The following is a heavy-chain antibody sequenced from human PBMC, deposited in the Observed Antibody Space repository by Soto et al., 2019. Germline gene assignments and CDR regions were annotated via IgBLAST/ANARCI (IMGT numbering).Heavy chain of an antibody. CDR2: INSDGSST. V-gene: IGHV3-74*01. D-gene: IGHD5-12*01. Sequence: PGGSLRLSCAASGFTFSSYWMHWVRQAPGRGLVWVSRINSDGSSTSYADSVKGRFTISRDNAKNTLYLQMNSLRAEDTAVYYCARALMATIKNWFDPWGQGTLVTVSS. CDR3: ARALMATIKNWFDP. CDR1: GFTFSSYW. J-gene: IGHJ5*02.